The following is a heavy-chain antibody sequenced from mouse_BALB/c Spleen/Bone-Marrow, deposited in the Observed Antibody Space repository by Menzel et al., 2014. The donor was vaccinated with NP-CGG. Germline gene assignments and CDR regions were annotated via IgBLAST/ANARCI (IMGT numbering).Heavy chain of an antibody. CDR3: ARRGGYGYGAMDY. V-gene: IGHV8-12*01. CDR2: IYWDDDK. D-gene: IGHD1-2*01. Sequence: VKLMESGPGISQPSQTLSLTCSFSGFSLSTSGMGVSWIRQPSGKGLEWLAHIYWDDDKRYNPSLKSRLTISKDTSSNQVFLKITSVDTADTATYYCARRGGYGYGAMDYWGQGTSVTVSS. CDR1: GFSLSTSGMG. J-gene: IGHJ4*01.